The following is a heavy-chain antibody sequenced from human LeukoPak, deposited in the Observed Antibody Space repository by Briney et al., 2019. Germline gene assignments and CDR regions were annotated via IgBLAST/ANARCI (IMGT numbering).Heavy chain of an antibody. J-gene: IGHJ5*02. CDR2: IYYSGST. V-gene: IGHV4-39*07. D-gene: IGHD3-3*01. Sequence: RTSETLSLTCTVSGGSISSSSYYWGWIRQPPGKGLEWIGSIYYSGSTYYNPSLKSRVTISVDTSKNQFSLKLSSVTAADTAMYYCARTGRITIFGVVASTRFDPWGQGTLVTVSS. CDR1: GGSISSSSYY. CDR3: ARTGRITIFGVVASTRFDP.